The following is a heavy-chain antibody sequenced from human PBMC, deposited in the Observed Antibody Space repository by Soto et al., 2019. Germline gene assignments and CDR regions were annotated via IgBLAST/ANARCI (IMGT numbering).Heavy chain of an antibody. J-gene: IGHJ4*02. CDR1: GGSISSSSYY. V-gene: IGHV4-39*01. Sequence: QLQLQESGPGLVKPSETLSLTCTVSGGSISSSSYYWGWIRQPPGKGLEWIGSIYYSGSTYYTPSPKGPVTISVDPSTHQSSPTLNSVTAADTAVYYCASFSYGSGSYYSLDYWREGTMVIVSS. CDR2: IYYSGST. D-gene: IGHD3-10*01. CDR3: ASFSYGSGSYYSLDY.